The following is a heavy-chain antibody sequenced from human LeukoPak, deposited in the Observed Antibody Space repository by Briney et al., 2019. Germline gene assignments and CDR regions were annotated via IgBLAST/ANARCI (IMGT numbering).Heavy chain of an antibody. V-gene: IGHV3-66*01. D-gene: IGHD6-13*01. CDR2: IYSGGST. CDR3: ARATLSSRAADPDY. Sequence: GGSLRLSCAASGFTVSSNYMSWVRQAPGKGLEWVSVIYSGGSTYYADSVKGRFTISRDNSKNTLYLQMNSLRAEDTAVYYCARATLSSRAADPDYWGQGTLVTVSS. CDR1: GFTVSSNY. J-gene: IGHJ4*02.